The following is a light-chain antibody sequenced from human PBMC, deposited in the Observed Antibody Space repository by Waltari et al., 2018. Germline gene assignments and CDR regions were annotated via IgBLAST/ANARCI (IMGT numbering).Light chain of an antibody. CDR2: VNSDGSH. Sequence: QLVLTQSPSASASLGASVQLTCTLSSGHSTNIIAWHQQRPKKGPRYLMKVNSDGSHSKGDQIPDRFAGSSSGAEHYLTISSLHAEDEADYYCQTGGHGTWVFGGGTKLTVL. CDR1: SGHSTNI. J-gene: IGLJ3*02. CDR3: QTGGHGTWV. V-gene: IGLV4-69*01.